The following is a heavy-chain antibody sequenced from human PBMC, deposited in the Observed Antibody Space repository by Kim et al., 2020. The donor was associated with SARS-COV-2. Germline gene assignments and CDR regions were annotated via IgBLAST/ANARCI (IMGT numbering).Heavy chain of an antibody. D-gene: IGHD6-25*01. Sequence: SETLSLTFTVSGGSISGFYWSWIRQSPGKGLEWIGYIYYSGSTNYNPSLKSRVTISLDTSRNHVSLKLTSVTAADTALYYCAREPTAGSGDDAFDIWGQGTMVTVSS. CDR1: GGSISGFY. V-gene: IGHV4-59*01. J-gene: IGHJ3*02. CDR2: IYYSGST. CDR3: AREPTAGSGDDAFDI.